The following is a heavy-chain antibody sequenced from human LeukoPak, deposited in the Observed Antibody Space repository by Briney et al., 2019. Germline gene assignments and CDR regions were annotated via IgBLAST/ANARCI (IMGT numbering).Heavy chain of an antibody. CDR1: GGSISSGDYY. V-gene: IGHV4-30-4*08. Sequence: PSETLSLTCTVSGGSISSGDYYWSWIRQPPGKGLEWIGHIYYSGSTYYNPSLKSRVTISVDTSKSQFSLKLSSVTAADTAVYYCATGSSGGRKGGYFDYCGQGTLVTVSS. CDR3: ATGSSGGRKGGYFDY. J-gene: IGHJ4*02. CDR2: IYYSGST. D-gene: IGHD2-15*01.